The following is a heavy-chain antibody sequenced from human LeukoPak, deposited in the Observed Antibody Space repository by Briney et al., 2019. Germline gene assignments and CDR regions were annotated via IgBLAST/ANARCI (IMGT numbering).Heavy chain of an antibody. D-gene: IGHD4-23*01. CDR3: ARGVHDYAGKRFVY. V-gene: IGHV4-59*01. Sequence: PSETLSLTCTVSGDSISGFYCSWIRQPPGKGLEWIGYIYYSGSTYYNPSLKSRVTISVDTSKNQFSLKLTSVTAADTAVYYCARGVHDYAGKRFVYWGQGTLVTVSS. CDR1: GDSISGFY. J-gene: IGHJ4*02. CDR2: IYYSGST.